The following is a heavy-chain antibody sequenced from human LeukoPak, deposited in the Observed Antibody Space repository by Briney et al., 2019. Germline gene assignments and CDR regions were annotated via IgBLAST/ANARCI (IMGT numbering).Heavy chain of an antibody. J-gene: IGHJ2*01. D-gene: IGHD3-16*01. CDR3: AKGDPTFLFWYFDL. Sequence: SETLSLTCTVSGGSITSFYWSWIRQPPGKGLEWIGYIYYSGNTNYNPSLKSRVTISVDRSKNQFSLKLGSVTAADTAIYYCAKGDPTFLFWYFDLWGRGTLVTVSS. CDR2: IYYSGNT. V-gene: IGHV4-59*01. CDR1: GGSITSFY.